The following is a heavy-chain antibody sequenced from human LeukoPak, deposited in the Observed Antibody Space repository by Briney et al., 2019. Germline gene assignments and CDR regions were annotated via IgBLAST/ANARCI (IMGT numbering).Heavy chain of an antibody. CDR1: GGSISSYY. CDR2: ISYSGST. Sequence: SETLSLTCTVSGGSISSYYWSWIRQPPGKGLEWIGYISYSGSTNYNPSLKSRVTISVDTSKNQFSLKLSSVTAADTAVYYCVRPDDNSFDFWGQGTMVTVSS. J-gene: IGHJ3*01. CDR3: VRPDDNSFDF. D-gene: IGHD3-9*01. V-gene: IGHV4-59*08.